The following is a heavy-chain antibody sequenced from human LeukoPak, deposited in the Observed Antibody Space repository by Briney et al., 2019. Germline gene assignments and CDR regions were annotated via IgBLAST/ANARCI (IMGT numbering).Heavy chain of an antibody. CDR2: IYSGGST. CDR3: ARLQTAYYYYGMDV. V-gene: IGHV3-53*05. CDR1: GFTVSSNY. J-gene: IGHJ6*02. Sequence: GGSLRLSCAASGFTVSSNYMSWVRQAPGKGLEWVSVIYSGGSTYYADSVKGRFTISRDNSKNTLYLQMNSLRAEDTAVYYCARLQTAYYYYGMDVWGQGTTVTVSS.